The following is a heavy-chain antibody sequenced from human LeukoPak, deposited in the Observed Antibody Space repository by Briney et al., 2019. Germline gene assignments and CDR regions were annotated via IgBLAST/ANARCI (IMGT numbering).Heavy chain of an antibody. J-gene: IGHJ4*02. CDR2: MNPNSGNT. Sequence: ASVKVSCRASGYTFTSYGINWVRQATGQGLEWMGWMNPNSGNTGYAQKFQGRVTMTRNTSISTAYMELSSLRSEDTAVYYCARSRGYSYGSFDYWGQGTLVTVSS. CDR1: GYTFTSYG. CDR3: ARSRGYSYGSFDY. V-gene: IGHV1-8*01. D-gene: IGHD5-18*01.